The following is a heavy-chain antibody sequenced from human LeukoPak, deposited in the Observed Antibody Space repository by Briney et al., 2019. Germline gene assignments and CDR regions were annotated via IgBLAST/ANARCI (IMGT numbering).Heavy chain of an antibody. Sequence: PSETLSLTCTVSGYSISSGYYWGWIRQPPGKGLEWIGSIYHSGSTYYNPSLKSRVTISVDTSKNQFSLKLSSVTAADTAVYYCARELITKADAFDIWGQGTMVTVSS. CDR3: ARELITKADAFDI. CDR2: IYHSGST. D-gene: IGHD1-20*01. CDR1: GYSISSGYY. V-gene: IGHV4-38-2*02. J-gene: IGHJ3*02.